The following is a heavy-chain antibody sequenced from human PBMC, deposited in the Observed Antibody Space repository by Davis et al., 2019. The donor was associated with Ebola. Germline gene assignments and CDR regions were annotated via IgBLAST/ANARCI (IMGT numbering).Heavy chain of an antibody. V-gene: IGHV3-23*01. CDR2: ISGSGGTI. D-gene: IGHD2-15*01. J-gene: IGHJ4*02. CDR1: GFTFSSYA. CDR3: ARWGYCSGGSCYYFDY. Sequence: GGSLRLSCAASGFTFSSYAMSWVRQAPGKGLEWVSAISGSGGTIYYADSVKGRFTISRDNAKNSLYLQMNSLRDEDTAVYYCARWGYCSGGSCYYFDYWGQGTLVTVSS.